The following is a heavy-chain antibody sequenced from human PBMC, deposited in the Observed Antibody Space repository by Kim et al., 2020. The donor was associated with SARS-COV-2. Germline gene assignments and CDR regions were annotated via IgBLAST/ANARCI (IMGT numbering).Heavy chain of an antibody. J-gene: IGHJ4*02. CDR3: ARDNDNIEGAWIDS. Sequence: ASVKVSCKASGYTFTNNAVQWVRQAPGQGFEWVGWINAVTGNTKYSQKFQGRASITSDISARTVYLELSSLRYEDTSLYYCARDNDNIEGAWIDSWGQGT. D-gene: IGHD1-26*01. V-gene: IGHV1-3*01. CDR2: INAVTGNT. CDR1: GYTFTNNA.